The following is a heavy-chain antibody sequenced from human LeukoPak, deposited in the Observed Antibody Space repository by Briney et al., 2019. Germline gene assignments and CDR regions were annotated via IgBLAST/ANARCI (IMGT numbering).Heavy chain of an antibody. Sequence: PGGSLRLSCAASEFSFSDYVMGWIRQAPGKGLEWVSYISSSGSTIYYTDSVRGRFTSSRDNAKNSLYLQMNSLSTEDTAVYYCASGYSSDYGGNVYWGRGTLVTVSS. CDR3: ASGYSSDYGGNVY. J-gene: IGHJ4*02. D-gene: IGHD4-23*01. CDR2: ISSSGSTI. CDR1: EFSFSDYV. V-gene: IGHV3-11*04.